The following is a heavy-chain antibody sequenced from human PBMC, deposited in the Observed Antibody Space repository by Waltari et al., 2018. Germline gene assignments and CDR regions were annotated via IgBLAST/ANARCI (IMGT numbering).Heavy chain of an antibody. Sequence: EVQLVESGRGLVQPGGSLRLSCAASGFTFSSYSMNWVRQAPGKGLEWVSYISSSSSTIYYADSVKGRFTISRDNAKNSLYLQMNSLRAEDTAVYYCAREAEGLDYYYYGMDVWGQGTTVTVSS. CDR2: ISSSSSTI. J-gene: IGHJ6*02. CDR1: GFTFSSYS. V-gene: IGHV3-48*01. D-gene: IGHD6-19*01. CDR3: AREAEGLDYYYYGMDV.